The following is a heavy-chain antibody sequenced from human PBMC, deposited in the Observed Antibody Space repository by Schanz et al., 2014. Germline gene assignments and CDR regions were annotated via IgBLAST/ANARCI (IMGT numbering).Heavy chain of an antibody. CDR1: GFTFSSNW. V-gene: IGHV3-7*01. J-gene: IGHJ6*02. Sequence: EEQLVESGGGLVQPGGSLRLSCAASGFTFSSNWMSWVRQAPGKGLEWVANIKEDGSEKYYVDSVKGRFTISRDNAKNSLYLQMNSLRDEDTAVYYCARDHPHRGVTGYYNDVWGQGTTVTVSS. CDR2: IKEDGSEK. D-gene: IGHD3-9*01. CDR3: ARDHPHRGVTGYYNDV.